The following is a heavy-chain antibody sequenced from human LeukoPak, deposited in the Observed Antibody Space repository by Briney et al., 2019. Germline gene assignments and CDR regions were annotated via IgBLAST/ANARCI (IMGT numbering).Heavy chain of an antibody. Sequence: KPSETLSLTCTVSGGSISSSSYYWGWIRQPPGKGLEWIGSIYYSGNTYYNPSLKSRVTISVDTSKNQFSLKLSSVTAADTAVYYCASHRNLPGSGTYCWFDPWGQGTLVTVSS. V-gene: IGHV4-39*01. J-gene: IGHJ5*02. D-gene: IGHD3-10*01. CDR3: ASHRNLPGSGTYCWFDP. CDR2: IYYSGNT. CDR1: GGSISSSSYY.